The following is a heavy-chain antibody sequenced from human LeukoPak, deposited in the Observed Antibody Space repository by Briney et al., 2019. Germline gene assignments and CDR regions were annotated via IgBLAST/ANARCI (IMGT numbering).Heavy chain of an antibody. D-gene: IGHD5-12*01. CDR3: ASRYSGYGNAFDI. Sequence: ASETLSLTCTVSGGSISSYYWSWIRQPPGKGLEWIGYIYPSGSTNYSPSLKSRVTISVDTSKNPFSLKLYSVTAADTAVYYCASRYSGYGNAFDIWGQGTMVTVSS. J-gene: IGHJ3*02. CDR2: IYPSGST. V-gene: IGHV4-4*08. CDR1: GGSISSYY.